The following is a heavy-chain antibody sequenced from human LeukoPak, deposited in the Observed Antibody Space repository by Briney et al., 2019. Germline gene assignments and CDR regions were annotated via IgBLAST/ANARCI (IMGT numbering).Heavy chain of an antibody. CDR1: GGSFSGYY. D-gene: IGHD6-19*01. CDR2: INHSGST. CDR3: AREVAAGSYRGFDY. Sequence: SETLSLTCAVYGGSFSGYYWSWIRQPPGKGLEWIGEINHSGSTNYNPSLKSRVTISVDTSKNQFSLKLSSVTAADTATYYCAREVAAGSYRGFDYWGQGTLVTVS. J-gene: IGHJ4*02. V-gene: IGHV4-34*01.